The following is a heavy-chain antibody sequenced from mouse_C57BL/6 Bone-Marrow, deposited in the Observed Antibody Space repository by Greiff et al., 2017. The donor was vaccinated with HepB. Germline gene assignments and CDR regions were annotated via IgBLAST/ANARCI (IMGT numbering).Heavy chain of an antibody. CDR2: ISDGGSYT. D-gene: IGHD3-3*01. Sequence: EVKLVESGGGLVKPGGSLKLSCAASGFTFSSYAMSWVRQTPEKRLEWVATISDGGSYTYYPDNVKGRFTISRDNAKNNLYLQMSHLKSEDTAMYYCAREGTWAWFAYWGQGTLVTVSA. CDR1: GFTFSSYA. V-gene: IGHV5-4*01. J-gene: IGHJ3*01. CDR3: AREGTWAWFAY.